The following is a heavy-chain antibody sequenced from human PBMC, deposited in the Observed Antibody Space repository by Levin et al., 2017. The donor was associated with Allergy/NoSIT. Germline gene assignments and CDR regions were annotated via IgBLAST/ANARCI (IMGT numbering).Heavy chain of an antibody. CDR3: AKDRAGAMILPDAFDI. CDR1: GFTFSSYG. D-gene: IGHD3-22*01. Sequence: PGGSLRLSCAASGFTFSSYGMHWVRQAPGKGLEWVAVISYDGSNKYYADSVKGRFTISRDNSKNTLYLQMNSLRAEDTAVYYCAKDRAGAMILPDAFDIWGQGTMVTVSS. J-gene: IGHJ3*02. CDR2: ISYDGSNK. V-gene: IGHV3-30*18.